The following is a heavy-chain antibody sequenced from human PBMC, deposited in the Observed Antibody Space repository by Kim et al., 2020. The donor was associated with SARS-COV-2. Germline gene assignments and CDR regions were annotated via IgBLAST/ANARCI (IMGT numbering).Heavy chain of an antibody. Sequence: YSQKCQGRVTITRDTSASTAYMELSSLRSEDTAVYYCARDGSGSYNWFDPWGQGTLVTVSS. D-gene: IGHD3-10*01. V-gene: IGHV1-3*01. CDR3: ARDGSGSYNWFDP. J-gene: IGHJ5*02.